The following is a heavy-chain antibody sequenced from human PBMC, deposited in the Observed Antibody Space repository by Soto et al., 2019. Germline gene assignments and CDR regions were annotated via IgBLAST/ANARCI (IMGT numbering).Heavy chain of an antibody. V-gene: IGHV1-69*13. J-gene: IGHJ6*02. Sequence: SVKVSCKASGGTFSSYAISWVRQAPGQGLEWMGGIIPIFGTANYAQKFQGRVTITADESTSTAYMELSSLRSEDTAVYYCARSDIVVVVAATDSLDYGMXVWGQGTTVTVSS. CDR1: GGTFSSYA. CDR2: IIPIFGTA. D-gene: IGHD2-15*01. CDR3: ARSDIVVVVAATDSLDYGMXV.